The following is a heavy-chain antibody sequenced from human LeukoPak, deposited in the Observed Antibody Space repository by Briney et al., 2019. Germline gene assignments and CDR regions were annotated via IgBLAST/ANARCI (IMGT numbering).Heavy chain of an antibody. CDR1: GGSISSSSYY. J-gene: IGHJ3*02. V-gene: IGHV4-39*01. CDR2: IYCSGST. Sequence: PSETLSLTCTVSGGSISSSSYYWGWIRQPPGKGLEWIGSIYCSGSTYYNPSLKSRVTISVDTSKNQFSLKLSSVTAADTAVYYCARHTDFHDAFDIWGQGTMVTVSS. CDR3: ARHTDFHDAFDI. D-gene: IGHD4-4*01.